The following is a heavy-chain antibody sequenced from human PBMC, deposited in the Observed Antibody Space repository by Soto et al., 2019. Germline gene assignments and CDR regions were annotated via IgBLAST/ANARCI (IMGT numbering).Heavy chain of an antibody. CDR1: GGTFSSYT. CDR3: ASHYYDSSGYSDY. J-gene: IGHJ4*02. Sequence: QVQLVQSGAEVKKPGSSVKVSCKASGGTFSSYTISWVRQAPGQGLEWMGRIIPILGIANYAQKFQGRVTITADKSTSTAYMELSSLRSEDTAVYYCASHYYDSSGYSDYWGQGTLVTVSS. D-gene: IGHD3-22*01. V-gene: IGHV1-69*02. CDR2: IIPILGIA.